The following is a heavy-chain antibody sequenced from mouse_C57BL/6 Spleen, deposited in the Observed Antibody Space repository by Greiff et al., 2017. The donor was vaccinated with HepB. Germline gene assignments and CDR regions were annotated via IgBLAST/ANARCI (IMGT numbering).Heavy chain of an antibody. Sequence: EVQLQQSGPELVKPGASVKISCKASGYTFTDYYMNWVKQSHGKSLEWIGDINPNNGGTSYNQKFKGKATLTVDKSSSTAYMELRSLTSEDSAVYYCANDYAPFAYWGQGTLVTVSA. V-gene: IGHV1-26*01. D-gene: IGHD2-4*01. CDR2: INPNNGGT. CDR1: GYTFTDYY. J-gene: IGHJ3*01. CDR3: ANDYAPFAY.